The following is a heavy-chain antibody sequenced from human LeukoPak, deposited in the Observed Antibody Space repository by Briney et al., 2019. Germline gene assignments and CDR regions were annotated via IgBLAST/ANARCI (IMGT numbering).Heavy chain of an antibody. J-gene: IGHJ4*02. CDR1: GFTFNTYP. Sequence: GRSLRLSCAASGFTFNTYPMHWVRQAPGKGLEWVAVISNDGYDKYNADSVKGRFTISRDNSKNTLYLQMNSLRPEDTAVYYCANFYWGQGTLVTVSS. V-gene: IGHV3-30-3*01. CDR3: ANFY. CDR2: ISNDGYDK.